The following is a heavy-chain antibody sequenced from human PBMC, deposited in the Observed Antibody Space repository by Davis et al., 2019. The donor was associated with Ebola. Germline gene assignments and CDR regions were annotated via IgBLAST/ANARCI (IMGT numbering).Heavy chain of an antibody. Sequence: GESLKISCAASGFTFSSYWMSWVRQAPGKGLEWVANIKQDGSEKYYVDSVKGRFTISRDNAKNSLYLQMNSLRAEDTAVYYCAREGAYYDFWSGYSGWWGQGTLVTVSS. CDR1: GFTFSSYW. J-gene: IGHJ4*02. D-gene: IGHD3-3*01. V-gene: IGHV3-7*01. CDR3: AREGAYYDFWSGYSGW. CDR2: IKQDGSEK.